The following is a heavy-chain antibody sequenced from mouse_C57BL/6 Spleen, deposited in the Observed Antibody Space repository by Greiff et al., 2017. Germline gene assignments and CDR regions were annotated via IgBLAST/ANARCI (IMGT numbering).Heavy chain of an antibody. CDR1: GYAFSSSW. J-gene: IGHJ2*01. CDR3: ARGYYGSSYIFDY. D-gene: IGHD1-1*01. CDR2: IYPGDGDT. Sequence: QVQLQQSGPELVKPGASVKISCKASGYAFSSSWMNWVKQRPGKGLEWIGRIYPGDGDTNYNGKFKGQATLTADKSSSTAYMQLSSLTSEDSAVYFCARGYYGSSYIFDYWGQGTTLTVSS. V-gene: IGHV1-82*01.